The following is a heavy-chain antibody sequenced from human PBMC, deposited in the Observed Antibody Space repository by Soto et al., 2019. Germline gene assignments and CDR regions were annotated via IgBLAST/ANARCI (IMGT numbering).Heavy chain of an antibody. CDR2: ISGSGATT. J-gene: IGHJ5*02. V-gene: IGHV3-23*01. CDR3: AKNQGVELVPLATVDWFDP. CDR1: GFTFSSYA. D-gene: IGHD1-26*01. Sequence: GGSLRLSCAASGFTFSSYAMSWVRQAPGKGLEWVSAISGSGATTYYADSVKGRFTISRDNSKNTLDLQMNSLRAEDTAVYHCAKNQGVELVPLATVDWFDPWGQGSVVTVSS.